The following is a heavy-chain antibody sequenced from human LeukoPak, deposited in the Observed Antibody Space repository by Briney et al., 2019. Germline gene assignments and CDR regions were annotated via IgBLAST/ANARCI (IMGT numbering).Heavy chain of an antibody. D-gene: IGHD3-22*01. J-gene: IGHJ4*02. V-gene: IGHV3-21*01. Sequence: PGGSLRLSCAASGFTFSSYSVNWVRQAPGKGLEWVSPISSSSSYIYYADSVKGRFTISRDNAKNSLYLQMNSLRAEDTAVYYCARDLYDSSGYPGYWGQGTLVTVSS. CDR2: ISSSSSYI. CDR1: GFTFSSYS. CDR3: ARDLYDSSGYPGY.